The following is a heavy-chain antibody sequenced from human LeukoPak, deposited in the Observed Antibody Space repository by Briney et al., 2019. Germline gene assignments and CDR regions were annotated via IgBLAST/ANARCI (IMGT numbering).Heavy chain of an antibody. CDR1: GFSVSTIHNY. J-gene: IGHJ5*02. D-gene: IGHD2-2*01. CDR2: INHSGST. V-gene: IGHV4-34*01. CDR3: ARGKVVVPAATNWFDP. Sequence: PSETLSLTCAVSGFSVSTIHNYWSWIRQPPGKGLEWIGEINHSGSTNYNPSLKSRVTISVDTSKNQFSLKLSSVTAADTAVYYCARGKVVVPAATNWFDPWGQGTLVTVSS.